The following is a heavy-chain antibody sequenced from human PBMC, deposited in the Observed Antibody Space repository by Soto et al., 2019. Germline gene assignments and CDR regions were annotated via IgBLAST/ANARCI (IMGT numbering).Heavy chain of an antibody. V-gene: IGHV3-23*01. Sequence: GGSLRLSCAASGFTFSSYAMSWVRQAPGKGLEWVSAISGSGGSTYYADSVKGRFTISRDNSKNTVDLQMSSLRGEDTAVYYCARGDAWTDEAFDIWGQGTMVTVS. J-gene: IGHJ3*02. D-gene: IGHD5-12*01. CDR2: ISGSGGST. CDR3: ARGDAWTDEAFDI. CDR1: GFTFSSYA.